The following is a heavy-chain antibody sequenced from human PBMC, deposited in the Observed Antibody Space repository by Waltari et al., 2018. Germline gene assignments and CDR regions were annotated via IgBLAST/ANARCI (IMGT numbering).Heavy chain of an antibody. CDR3: ARGFWFATVSTFTWFDP. V-gene: IGHV3-21*01. D-gene: IGHD4-17*01. J-gene: IGHJ5*02. CDR2: ISSTSHYI. Sequence: EEQLVESGGGLVKPGGSRRIACGALDFTLGSYSMNWVRQAPGKGLEWVASISSTSHYIYYADSVKGRFTISRDNAKNSLYLQMNSLRAEDTAVYYCARGFWFATVSTFTWFDPWGQGTLVTVSS. CDR1: DFTLGSYS.